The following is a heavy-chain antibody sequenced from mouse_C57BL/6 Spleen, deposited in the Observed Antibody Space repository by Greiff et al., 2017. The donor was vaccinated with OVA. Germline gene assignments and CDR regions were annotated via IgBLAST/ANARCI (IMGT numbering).Heavy chain of an antibody. CDR1: GYTFTSYW. Sequence: QVQLQQPGAELVKPGASVQLSCKASGYTFTSYWMHWVKQRPGQGLEWIGMIHPNSGSTNYNEKFKSKATLTVDKSSSSAYMQLSSLTSEDSAVYYCARDNDGYPFAYWGQGTLVTVSA. D-gene: IGHD2-3*01. J-gene: IGHJ3*01. CDR3: ARDNDGYPFAY. V-gene: IGHV1-64*01. CDR2: IHPNSGST.